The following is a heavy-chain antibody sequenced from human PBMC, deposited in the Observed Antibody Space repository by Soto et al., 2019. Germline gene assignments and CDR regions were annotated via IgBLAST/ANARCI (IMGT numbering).Heavy chain of an antibody. D-gene: IGHD4-17*01. V-gene: IGHV3-33*01. CDR1: GFTFSSYG. J-gene: IGHJ6*03. Sequence: GGSLRLSCAASGFTFSSYGMHWVRQAPGKGLEWVAVIWYDGSNKYYADSVKGRFTISRDNSKNTLYLQMNSLRAEDTAVYYCARAVTSYGAHYYYYYYMDVWGKGTTVTVSS. CDR3: ARAVTSYGAHYYYYYYMDV. CDR2: IWYDGSNK.